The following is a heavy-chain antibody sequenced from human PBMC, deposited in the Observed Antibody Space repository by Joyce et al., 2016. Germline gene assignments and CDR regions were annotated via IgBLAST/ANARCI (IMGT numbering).Heavy chain of an antibody. CDR2: IYFTGST. CDR1: GDSISQKY. J-gene: IGHJ4*02. V-gene: IGHV4-59*13. Sequence: QVQLQESGPGLVKPSETLSLTCSVSGDSISQKYWNWIRQPPGKGLEWIGYIYFTGSTNYIPSLKSRVTMSVDTSKSQFSLTLTSVTSADTAVYYCARDDIDGYNYFEYWGQGILVTVSS. D-gene: IGHD5-24*01. CDR3: ARDDIDGYNYFEY.